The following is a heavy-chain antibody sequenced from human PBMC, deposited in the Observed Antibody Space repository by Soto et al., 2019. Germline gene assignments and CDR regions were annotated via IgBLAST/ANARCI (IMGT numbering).Heavy chain of an antibody. CDR2: IRSKANSYAT. CDR3: TRQSDFWSGYWAYYFDY. CDR1: GFTFSGSA. D-gene: IGHD3-3*01. J-gene: IGHJ4*02. Sequence: GGSLRLSCAASGFTFSGSAMHWVRQASGKGLERVGRIRSKANSYATAYAASVKGRFTISRDDSKNTAYLQMNSLKTEDTAVYYCTRQSDFWSGYWAYYFDYWGQGTLVTVSS. V-gene: IGHV3-73*01.